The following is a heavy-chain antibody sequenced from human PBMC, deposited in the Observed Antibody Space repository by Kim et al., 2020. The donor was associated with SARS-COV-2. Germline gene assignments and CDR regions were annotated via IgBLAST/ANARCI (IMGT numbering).Heavy chain of an antibody. D-gene: IGHD1-26*01. CDR1: GFTFSSYG. V-gene: IGHV3-30*18. CDR2: ISYDGSNK. Sequence: GGSLRLSCAASGFTFSSYGMHWVRQAPGKGLEWVAVISYDGSNKYYADSVKGRFTISRDNSKNTLYLQMNSLRAEDTAVYYCAKDRDGSYSFDYWGQGTL. CDR3: AKDRDGSYSFDY. J-gene: IGHJ4*02.